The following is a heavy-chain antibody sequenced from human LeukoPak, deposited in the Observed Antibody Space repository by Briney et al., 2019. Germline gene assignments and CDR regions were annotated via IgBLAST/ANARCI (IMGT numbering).Heavy chain of an antibody. V-gene: IGHV1-18*01. CDR2: ISAYNGNA. CDR1: GYTFTSYG. Sequence: ASVTVSCKASGYTFTSYGISWVRQAPGQGLEWMGWISAYNGNANYAQKLQGRVTMTTDTSTSTAYMELRSLRSDDTAVYYCARDRYCSSTSCYSWSDDDAFDIWGQGTMVTVSS. CDR3: ARDRYCSSTSCYSWSDDDAFDI. J-gene: IGHJ3*02. D-gene: IGHD2-2*01.